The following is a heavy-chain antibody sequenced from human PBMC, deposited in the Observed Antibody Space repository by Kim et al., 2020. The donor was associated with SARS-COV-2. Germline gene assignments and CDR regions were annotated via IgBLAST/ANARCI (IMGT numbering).Heavy chain of an antibody. CDR1: GGSISSYY. CDR2: IYYSGST. D-gene: IGHD4-17*01. V-gene: IGHV4-59*08. J-gene: IGHJ4*02. CDR3: ARGARRATVTLRPTPLPLDY. Sequence: SETLSLTCTVSGGSISSYYWSWIRQPPGKGLEWIGYIYYSGSTNYNPSLKSRVTISVDTSKNQFSLKLSSVTAADTAVYYCARGARRATVTLRPTPLPLDYWGQGTLVTVSS.